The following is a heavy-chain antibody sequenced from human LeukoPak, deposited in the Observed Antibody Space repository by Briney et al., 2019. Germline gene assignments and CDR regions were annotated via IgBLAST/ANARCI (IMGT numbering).Heavy chain of an antibody. CDR1: VGSFSGYY. CDR3: ARAGDSSGYCDS. D-gene: IGHD3-22*01. CDR2: INHSGST. V-gene: IGHV4-34*01. Sequence: SETLSLTCAVYVGSFSGYYWSWIRQPPGKGLEWIGEINHSGSTNYSPSLKSRVTISVDTSKNQFSLKLSSVTAADTAVYYCARAGDSSGYCDSWGQGTLVTVSS. J-gene: IGHJ4*02.